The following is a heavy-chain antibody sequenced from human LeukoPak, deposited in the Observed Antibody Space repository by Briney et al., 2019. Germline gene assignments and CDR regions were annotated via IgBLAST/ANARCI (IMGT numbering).Heavy chain of an antibody. V-gene: IGHV4-34*01. J-gene: IGHJ4*02. CDR2: INHSGST. CDR3: ARVRGTGDLYYFDY. CDR1: GVSFSGYY. D-gene: IGHD2-21*01. Sequence: PSETLSLTCAVYGVSFSGYYWSWIRQPPGKGLEWIGEINHSGSTNYNPSLKSRVTISVDTSKNQFSLKLSSVTAADTAVYYCARVRGTGDLYYFDYWGQGTLVTVSS.